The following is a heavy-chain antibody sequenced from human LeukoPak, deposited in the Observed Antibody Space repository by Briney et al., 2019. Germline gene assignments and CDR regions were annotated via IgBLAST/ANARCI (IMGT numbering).Heavy chain of an antibody. V-gene: IGHV3-23*01. CDR1: GFTFSSYA. CDR3: ARAGFVVVPAAIRSKHYYYYYMDV. CDR2: ISDSGGST. J-gene: IGHJ6*03. D-gene: IGHD2-2*02. Sequence: GGSLRLSCAASGFTFSSYAMIWVRQAPGKGLEWVSAISDSGGSTYYADSVKGRFTISRDNAKNSLYLHMNSLRAGDTAVYYCARAGFVVVPAAIRSKHYYYYYMDVWGKGTTVTVSS.